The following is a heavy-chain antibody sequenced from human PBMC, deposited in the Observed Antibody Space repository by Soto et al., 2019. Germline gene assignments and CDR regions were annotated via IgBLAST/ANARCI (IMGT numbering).Heavy chain of an antibody. Sequence: GGSLRLSCAASGFTVSSNYMSWVRQAPGKGLEWVSVIYSGGSTYYADSVKGRFTISRDNSKNTLYLQMNSLRAEDTAVYYCAREPPTLGVDVWGKGTTVTVSS. CDR1: GFTVSSNY. J-gene: IGHJ6*04. CDR2: IYSGGST. CDR3: AREPPTLGVDV. D-gene: IGHD3-16*01. V-gene: IGHV3-66*01.